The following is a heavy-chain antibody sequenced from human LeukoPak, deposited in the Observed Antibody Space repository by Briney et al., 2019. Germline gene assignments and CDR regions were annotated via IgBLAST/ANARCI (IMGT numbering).Heavy chain of an antibody. D-gene: IGHD3-10*01. V-gene: IGHV3-21*01. CDR2: ISSSSSYI. CDR3: ARFRPSYGLGSYGGNFDL. Sequence: GGSLRLSCAASGFTFSSYSMNWVRQAPGKGLEWVSSISSSSSYIYYADSVKGRFTISRDNAKNSLYLQMDSLRAEDTAVYYCARFRPSYGLGSYGGNFDLWGRGTLATVSS. CDR1: GFTFSSYS. J-gene: IGHJ2*01.